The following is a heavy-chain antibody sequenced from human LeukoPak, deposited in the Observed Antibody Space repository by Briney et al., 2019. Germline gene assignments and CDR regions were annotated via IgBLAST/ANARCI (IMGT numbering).Heavy chain of an antibody. CDR3: ARATTPGGYYYIY. Sequence: ASVKVSCKASGFTFTAYYMHWVRQAPGPGLEWMGWINPNSGGTNYAQKFQDRVTMTRDTSISTVYMELSRLRSDDTAVYYCARATTPGGYYYIYWGQGTLVTVSS. CDR2: INPNSGGT. J-gene: IGHJ4*02. CDR1: GFTFTAYY. D-gene: IGHD2/OR15-2a*01. V-gene: IGHV1-2*02.